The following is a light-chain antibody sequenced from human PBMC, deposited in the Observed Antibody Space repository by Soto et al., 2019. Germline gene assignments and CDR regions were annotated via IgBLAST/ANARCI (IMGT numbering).Light chain of an antibody. Sequence: QAVVTQPASVFGSPGQSITISCTGTSSDVGTYNLVSWYQQYPGKAPQLMIYEGSKRPSGVSNRFSGAKSGNTASLTISGLQAEDEADYYCCSYASDNTWVFGGGTKLTVL. J-gene: IGLJ3*02. CDR1: SSDVGTYNL. CDR3: CSYASDNTWV. CDR2: EGS. V-gene: IGLV2-23*01.